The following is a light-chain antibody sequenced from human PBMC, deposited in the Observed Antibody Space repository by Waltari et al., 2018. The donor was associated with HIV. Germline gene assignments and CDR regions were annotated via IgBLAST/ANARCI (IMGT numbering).Light chain of an antibody. Sequence: SSELTQDPSVSVALGQTVRITCQGDSLRSYHASWYQQKSGQAPVVVFFGRNNRPSGIPDRFSGSSSGNKASLTITGAQAEDEADYYCHSRDSSGNHVVFGGGTKVTVL. CDR1: SLRSYH. CDR3: HSRDSSGNHVV. V-gene: IGLV3-19*01. J-gene: IGLJ2*01. CDR2: GRN.